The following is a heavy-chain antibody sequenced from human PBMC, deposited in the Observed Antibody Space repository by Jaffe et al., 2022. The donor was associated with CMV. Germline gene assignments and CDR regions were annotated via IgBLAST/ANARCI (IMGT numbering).Heavy chain of an antibody. D-gene: IGHD2-15*01. CDR3: AKVDCSGGSCYSGYFDY. Sequence: EVQLVESGGGLVQPGGSLRLSCAASGFTFSSYAMSWVRQAPGKGLEWVSAISGSGGSTYYADSVKGRFTISRDNSKNTLYLQMNSLRAEDTAVYYCAKVDCSGGSCYSGYFDYWGQGTLVTVSS. CDR2: ISGSGGST. V-gene: IGHV3-23*04. J-gene: IGHJ4*02. CDR1: GFTFSSYA.